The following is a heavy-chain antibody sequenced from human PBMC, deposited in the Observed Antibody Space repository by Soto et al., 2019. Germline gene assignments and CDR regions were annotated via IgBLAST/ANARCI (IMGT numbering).Heavy chain of an antibody. CDR2: ISAYNGNT. V-gene: IGHV1-18*01. D-gene: IGHD3-22*01. CDR1: GYTFTSYG. CDR3: ARDKYYYDSHDAFDI. J-gene: IGHJ3*02. Sequence: GASVKVSCKASGYTFTSYGISWVRQSPGQGLEWMGWISAYNGNTNYAQKLQGRVTMTTDTSTSTAYMELRSLRSDDTAVYYCARDKYYYDSHDAFDIWGQGTMVTVSS.